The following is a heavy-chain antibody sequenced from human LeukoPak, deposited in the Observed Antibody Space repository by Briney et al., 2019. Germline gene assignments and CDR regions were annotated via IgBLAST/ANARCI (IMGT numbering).Heavy chain of an antibody. CDR2: ISSSGRII. D-gene: IGHD2-8*01. CDR1: GFTFSDYY. V-gene: IGHV3-11*01. J-gene: IGHJ6*02. Sequence: GGSRRLSWAASGFTFSDYYMSWIRQAPGKGLEWVSYISSSGRIIYYADSVKGRFTISRDNAKNSLFLQMNSLRAEDTAVYYCASVHYYGMEVWGQGTTVTVSS. CDR3: ASVHYYGMEV.